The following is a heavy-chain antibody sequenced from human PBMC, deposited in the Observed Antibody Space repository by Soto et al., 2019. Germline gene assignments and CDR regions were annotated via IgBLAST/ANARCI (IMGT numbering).Heavy chain of an antibody. CDR1: GFTFDDYA. V-gene: IGHV3-9*01. J-gene: IGHJ4*02. CDR3: AKGVTFGGVIVHPFDC. D-gene: IGHD3-16*02. CDR2: ISWNSDSM. Sequence: GGSLRLSCAASGFTFDDYAMHWVRQVPGKCLKWVSGISWNSDSMGYADSVKGRFTISRDNAKNSLYLQMNSLRPEDTALYYCAKGVTFGGVIVHPFDCWGQGTQVTVSS.